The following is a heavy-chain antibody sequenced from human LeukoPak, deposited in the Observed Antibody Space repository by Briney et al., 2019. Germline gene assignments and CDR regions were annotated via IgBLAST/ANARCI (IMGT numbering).Heavy chain of an antibody. V-gene: IGHV3-53*01. CDR1: GFIVSSNY. CDR3: ASCSSTNCY. Sequence: GGSLRLSCAASGFIVSSNYMSWVRQAPGKGLEWVSGIYTDDTTHDADSVKGRFTISRDNAKNSLYLQMNSLRAEDTAVYYCASCSSTNCYWGQGTLVTVSS. J-gene: IGHJ4*02. CDR2: IYTDDTT. D-gene: IGHD2-2*01.